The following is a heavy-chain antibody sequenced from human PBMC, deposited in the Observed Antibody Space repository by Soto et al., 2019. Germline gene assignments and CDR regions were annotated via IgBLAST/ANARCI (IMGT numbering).Heavy chain of an antibody. Sequence: GGSLRLSCAASGVNFGSYAIRRVLQAPGKGLEWVAVISYDGSLEYYADSVKGRFTISRDNAKNSLYLQMNSLRAEDTAVYYCARTNRILDGFDIWGQGTMVTVSS. CDR2: ISYDGSLE. V-gene: IGHV3-30*04. CDR1: GVNFGSYA. CDR3: ARTNRILDGFDI. J-gene: IGHJ3*02. D-gene: IGHD2-15*01.